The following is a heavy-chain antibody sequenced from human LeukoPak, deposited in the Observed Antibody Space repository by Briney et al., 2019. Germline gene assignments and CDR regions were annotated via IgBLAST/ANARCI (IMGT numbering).Heavy chain of an antibody. CDR2: IYYSGST. J-gene: IGHJ4*02. Sequence: PSETLSLTCTVSGGSISSYYWSWIRQPPGKGLEWIGYIYYSGSTNYNPSLKCRVTISVDTSKNQFSLKLSSVTAADTAVYYCASYDFWSGQGPFDYWGQGTLVTVSS. D-gene: IGHD3-3*01. V-gene: IGHV4-59*01. CDR1: GGSISSYY. CDR3: ASYDFWSGQGPFDY.